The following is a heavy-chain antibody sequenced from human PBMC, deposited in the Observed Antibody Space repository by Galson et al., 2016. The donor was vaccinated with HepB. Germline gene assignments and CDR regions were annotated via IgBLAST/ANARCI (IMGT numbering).Heavy chain of an antibody. D-gene: IGHD3-10*01. CDR3: AREMSDSITYGWYFDL. CDR1: GASGSTFNNYD. CDR2: IGRGGDR. J-gene: IGHJ2*01. Sequence: SLRLSCAASGASGSTFNNYDMHWVRQVTGKGLEWVSAIGRGGDRYYSGSVKGRFTISRENAKNSLYLQMNSLSAGDTAVYYCAREMSDSITYGWYFDLWGSGTLVTVSS. V-gene: IGHV3-13*01.